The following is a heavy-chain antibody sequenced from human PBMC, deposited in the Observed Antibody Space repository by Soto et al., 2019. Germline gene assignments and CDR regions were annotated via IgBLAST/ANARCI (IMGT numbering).Heavy chain of an antibody. V-gene: IGHV4-30-4*08. CDR1: GDSINNADYY. D-gene: IGHD2-21*01. J-gene: IGHJ3*01. CDR2: IYYSGTT. CDR3: ARVRGHEVAI. Sequence: QVQLQESGPGLVKPSQTLSLNCSVSGDSINNADYYWSWIRQPAGQGLEWIGYIYYSGTTYYNPSLKSRVTISMDTSKNQSSLEMSSVTAADTAVYYCARVRGHEVAIRGQGTMVTVSS.